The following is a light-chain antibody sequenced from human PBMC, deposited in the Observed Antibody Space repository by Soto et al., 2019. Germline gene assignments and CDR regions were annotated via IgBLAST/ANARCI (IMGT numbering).Light chain of an antibody. CDR1: QSVLYSSNNKNY. CDR2: WAS. V-gene: IGKV4-1*01. CDR3: QQDYNTPT. J-gene: IGKJ4*01. Sequence: DIVMTQSPDSLAVSLGERATINCKSSQSVLYSSNNKNYLAWYLQKPGQPPKLLIYWASTRESGVPDRFSGSGSGTDFTLTISSLQAEDVAVYYCQQDYNTPTFGGGTKVEIK.